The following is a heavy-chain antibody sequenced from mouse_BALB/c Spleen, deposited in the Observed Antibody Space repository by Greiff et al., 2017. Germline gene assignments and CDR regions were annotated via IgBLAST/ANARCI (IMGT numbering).Heavy chain of an antibody. CDR2: IRNKANGYTT. CDR1: GFTFTDYY. D-gene: IGHD1-2*01. Sequence: EVMLVESGGGLVQPGGSLRLSCATSGFTFTDYYMSWVRQPPGKALEWLGFIRNKANGYTTEYSASVKGRFTISRDNSQSILYLQMNTLRAEDSATYYCARDSSHYYGLDYWGQGTTLTVSS. J-gene: IGHJ2*01. CDR3: ARDSSHYYGLDY. V-gene: IGHV7-3*02.